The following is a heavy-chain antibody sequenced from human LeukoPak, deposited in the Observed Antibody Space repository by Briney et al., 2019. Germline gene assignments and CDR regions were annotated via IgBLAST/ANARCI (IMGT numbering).Heavy chain of an antibody. D-gene: IGHD6-13*01. CDR3: ARDRGWQQPSSSGVEVDY. CDR2: INTNTGDP. J-gene: IGHJ4*02. CDR1: GYTFTSYA. V-gene: IGHV7-4-1*02. Sequence: ASVEVSCKASGYTFTSYAMNWVRQAPGQGLEWMGWINTNTGDPTYAQGFTGRFVFSLDTSVSTAYLQISSLKAEDTAVYYCARDRGWQQPSSSGVEVDYWGRGTLVTVSS.